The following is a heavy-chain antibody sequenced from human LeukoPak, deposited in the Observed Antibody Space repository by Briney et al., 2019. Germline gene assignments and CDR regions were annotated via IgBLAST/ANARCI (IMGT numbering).Heavy chain of an antibody. D-gene: IGHD2-15*01. V-gene: IGHV3-48*04. CDR2: ISSDSNTI. J-gene: IGHJ6*02. Sequence: GGSLRLSCVASGFTLSRYSINWVRQAPGQGLDWVSYISSDSNTIYYADSVKGRFTISRDNAKNSLYLQMNSLRAEDTAVYYCARDCSGGSCYSHYYYGMDVWGQGTTVTVSS. CDR3: ARDCSGGSCYSHYYYGMDV. CDR1: GFTLSRYS.